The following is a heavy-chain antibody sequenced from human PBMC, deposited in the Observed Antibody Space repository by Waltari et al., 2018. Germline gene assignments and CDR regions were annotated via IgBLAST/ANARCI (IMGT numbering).Heavy chain of an antibody. D-gene: IGHD1-7*01. J-gene: IGHJ3*02. CDR2: INPNSGGT. V-gene: IGHV1-2*06. CDR3: ARGRAGTTTADAFDI. Sequence: QVQLMQSGAEVKKPGASVKVSCKASGYTFTGYYMHWVRQAPGQGLEWMGRINPNSGGTNYAQKFQGRVTMTRDTSISTAYMELSRLRSDDTAVYYCARGRAGTTTADAFDIWGQGTMVTVSS. CDR1: GYTFTGYY.